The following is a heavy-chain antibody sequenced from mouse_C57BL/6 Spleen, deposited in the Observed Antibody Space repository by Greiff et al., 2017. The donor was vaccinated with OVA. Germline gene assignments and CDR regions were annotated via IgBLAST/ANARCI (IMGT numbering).Heavy chain of an antibody. CDR3: ARDAFTTAYWYFDV. Sequence: EVNVVESGGGLVQSGRSLRLSCATSGFTFSDFYMEWVRQAPGKGLEWIAASRNKANDYTTEYSASVKGRFIVSRDTSQSILYLQMNALRAEDTAIYYCARDAFTTAYWYFDVWGTGTTVTVSS. CDR1: GFTFSDFY. V-gene: IGHV7-1*01. J-gene: IGHJ1*03. D-gene: IGHD1-2*01. CDR2: SRNKANDYTT.